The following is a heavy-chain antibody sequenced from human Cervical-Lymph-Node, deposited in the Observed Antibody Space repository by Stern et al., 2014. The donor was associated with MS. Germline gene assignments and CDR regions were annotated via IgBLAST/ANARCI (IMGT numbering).Heavy chain of an antibody. CDR3: AKDFDIYYYYGMDV. CDR1: GFTFSSYG. V-gene: IGHV3-30*18. J-gene: IGHJ6*02. CDR2: TSYDGSDK. D-gene: IGHD2-15*01. Sequence: VPLEESGGGAVQSGRSLRLSCAASGFTFSSYGMHWVRQAPGKGLEWVAVTSYDGSDKYYADSVKGRFPISRDNSKNTLYLQMNSLRAEDTAVYYCAKDFDIYYYYGMDVWGQGTTVTVSS.